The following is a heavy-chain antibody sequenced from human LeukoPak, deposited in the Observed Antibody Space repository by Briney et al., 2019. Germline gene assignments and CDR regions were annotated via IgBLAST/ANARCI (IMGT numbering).Heavy chain of an antibody. Sequence: SETLSLTCAVYGGSFSGYYWSWIRQPPGKGLEWIGEINHSGSTNYNPSLKSRVTISVDTSKNQFSLKLSSVTAADTAVYYCARLPPVGSGYYYYYYYMDVWAKGPRSPSP. CDR1: GGSFSGYY. D-gene: IGHD3-22*01. CDR3: ARLPPVGSGYYYYYYYMDV. CDR2: INHSGST. V-gene: IGHV4-34*01. J-gene: IGHJ6*03.